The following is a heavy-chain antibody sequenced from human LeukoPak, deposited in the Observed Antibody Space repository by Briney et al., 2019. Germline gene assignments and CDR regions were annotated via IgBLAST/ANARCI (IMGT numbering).Heavy chain of an antibody. CDR2: INPNSGGT. V-gene: IGHV1-2*02. CDR1: GYTFLGQY. D-gene: IGHD3-10*01. Sequence: ASVKVSCKHSGYTFLGQYMHWLLQAPGQGLEWMGWINPNSGGTNYAQKFQGRVTITRDTSTRTVYMELNSLRSDDTAVYYCAKIDPRAVLRWGQGTRVTVSS. CDR3: AKIDPRAVLR. J-gene: IGHJ4*02.